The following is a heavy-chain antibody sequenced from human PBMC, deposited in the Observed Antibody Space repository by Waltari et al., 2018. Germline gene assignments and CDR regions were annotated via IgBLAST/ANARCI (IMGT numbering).Heavy chain of an antibody. J-gene: IGHJ4*02. Sequence: QVQLQESGPGLVKPSQTLSLTCTVSGGSISSGSYYWSWIRQPAGKGLEWIGYIYTSGSTNYNPSLKSRVTIAVDTSKNQCSLKLSSVTAADTAVYYCARDGLRAFYFDYWGQGTLVTVSS. V-gene: IGHV4-61*09. CDR3: ARDGLRAFYFDY. D-gene: IGHD5-12*01. CDR1: GGSISSGSYY. CDR2: IYTSGST.